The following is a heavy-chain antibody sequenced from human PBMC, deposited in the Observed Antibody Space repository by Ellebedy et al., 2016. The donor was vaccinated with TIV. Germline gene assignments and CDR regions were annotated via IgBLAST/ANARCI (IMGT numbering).Heavy chain of an antibody. CDR3: ARGDNYYYDSSGYYYNY. V-gene: IGHV1-46*01. J-gene: IGHJ4*02. CDR1: EYTFTNYF. Sequence: ASVKVSCKASEYTFTNYFLYWVRQAPGQGLEWMGIINPTSGSSNYAQKFQGRVTMTRDTSTSTVYMVLSSLRSEDTAVYYCARGDNYYYDSSGYYYNYWGQGTLVTVSS. CDR2: INPTSGSS. D-gene: IGHD3-22*01.